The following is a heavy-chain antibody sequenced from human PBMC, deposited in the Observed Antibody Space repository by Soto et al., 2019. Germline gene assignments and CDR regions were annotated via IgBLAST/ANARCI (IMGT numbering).Heavy chain of an antibody. CDR1: GFTFSNYW. V-gene: IGHV3-74*01. CDR3: ARDLSGPFDY. J-gene: IGHJ4*02. CDR2: INSDGSST. Sequence: VVSLRVSCAASGFTFSNYWMHWVRQGPGEGLVWVSHINSDGSSTNYADSVRGRFIISRDNAENTLYLQMNSLRAEDTAVYYCARDLSGPFDYWGQGTLVTVSS.